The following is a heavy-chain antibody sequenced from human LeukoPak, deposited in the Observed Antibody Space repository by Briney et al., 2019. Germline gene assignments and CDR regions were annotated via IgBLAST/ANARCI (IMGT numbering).Heavy chain of an antibody. CDR1: GFTFSSYA. V-gene: IGHV3-30-3*01. CDR2: ISYDGSNK. D-gene: IGHD2-2*01. CDR3: ARDLADCSSTSCYFSDLDC. Sequence: PGGSLRLSCAASGFTFSSYAMHWVRQAPGKGLEWVAVISYDGSNKYYADSVKGRFTISRDNSKNTLYLQMNSLRAEDTAVYYCARDLADCSSTSCYFSDLDCWGQGTLVTVSS. J-gene: IGHJ4*02.